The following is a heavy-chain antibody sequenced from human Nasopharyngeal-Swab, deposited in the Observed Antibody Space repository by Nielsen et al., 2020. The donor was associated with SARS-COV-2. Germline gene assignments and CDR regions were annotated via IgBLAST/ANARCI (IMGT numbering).Heavy chain of an antibody. CDR1: GFTFSSYG. V-gene: IGHV3-30*18. CDR2: ISYDGSNK. D-gene: IGHD6-19*01. CDR3: AKSVGIAVAGTDY. J-gene: IGHJ4*02. Sequence: GSLRLSCAASGFTFSSYGMHWVRQAPGKGLEWVAVISYDGSNKYYADSVKGRFTISRDNSKNTLYLQMNSLRAEDTAVYYCAKSVGIAVAGTDYWGQGTLVTVSS.